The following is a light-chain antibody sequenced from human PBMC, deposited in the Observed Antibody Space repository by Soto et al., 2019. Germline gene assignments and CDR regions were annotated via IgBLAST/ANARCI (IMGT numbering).Light chain of an antibody. V-gene: IGLV2-14*01. CDR2: EVS. J-gene: IGLJ1*01. CDR3: SSYTTSSTYV. Sequence: QSVLTQPASVSGSPGQSITISCTGTSSDVGSYNFVSWYQQLPGKAPKLMIYEVSNRPSGVSNRFSGSKSGNTASLTISGLQAEDEADYYCSSYTTSSTYVFGSGTRSPS. CDR1: SSDVGSYNF.